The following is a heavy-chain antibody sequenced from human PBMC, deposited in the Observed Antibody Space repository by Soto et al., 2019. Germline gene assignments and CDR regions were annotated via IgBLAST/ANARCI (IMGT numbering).Heavy chain of an antibody. CDR1: EFTFSNYA. CDR3: ASDLSHCSGGGCYSFTGADV. CDR2: ISYDGSHK. Sequence: QVQLVESGGDVVQPGRPLRLSCAASEFTFSNYAMHWVRQAPGKGLEWVAIISYDGSHKFYADSVKGRFAISRDNSKNTLFLQMNSLRAEDTAIYYCASDLSHCSGGGCYSFTGADVWGQGTTVTISS. D-gene: IGHD2-15*01. V-gene: IGHV3-30*09. J-gene: IGHJ6*02.